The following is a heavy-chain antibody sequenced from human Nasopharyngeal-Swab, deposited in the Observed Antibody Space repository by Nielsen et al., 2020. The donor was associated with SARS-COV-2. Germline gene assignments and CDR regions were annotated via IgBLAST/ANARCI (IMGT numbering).Heavy chain of an antibody. J-gene: IGHJ5*02. Sequence: SETLSLTCTVSGGSISSGDYYWSWIRQPPGKGLEWIGYIYYSGSTYYNPSLKSRVTISVDTSKNQFSLKLSSVTAADTAVYYCARVASYDYVWGSYRSRAGSWFDPWGQGTLVTVSS. CDR3: ARVASYDYVWGSYRSRAGSWFDP. V-gene: IGHV4-30-4*01. CDR1: GGSISSGDYY. D-gene: IGHD3-16*02. CDR2: IYYSGST.